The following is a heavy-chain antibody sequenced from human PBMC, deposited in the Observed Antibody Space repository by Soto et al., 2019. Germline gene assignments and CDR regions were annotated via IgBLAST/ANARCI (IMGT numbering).Heavy chain of an antibody. J-gene: IGHJ4*02. CDR3: AIGFVKEIDY. CDR1: GSTFSTYT. CDR2: TIPMLGVA. V-gene: IGHV1-69*02. Sequence: QVQLVQSGAQVNKPESSVKVSCNASGSTFSTYTFTWVRQAPGQGLEWMGRTIPMLGVANYVQKLQGRITITTDKSRTTTYMELSSLTYEDTAIYYCAIGFVKEIDYWGQGILVSVSS. D-gene: IGHD3-16*02.